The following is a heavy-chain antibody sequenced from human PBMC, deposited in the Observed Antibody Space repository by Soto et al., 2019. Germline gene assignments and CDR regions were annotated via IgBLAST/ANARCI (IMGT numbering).Heavy chain of an antibody. J-gene: IGHJ2*01. CDR2: INAGNGNT. Sequence: AAVKVSCRASGYTFTSYAMHWVRKAPGQRLEWMGWINAGNGNTKYSQKFQGRVTMTRDTSASTAYMELSSLRSEDTAVYYCARGGSLYWYFDLWGRGTLVTVSS. D-gene: IGHD1-26*01. CDR1: GYTFTSYA. CDR3: ARGGSLYWYFDL. V-gene: IGHV1-3*01.